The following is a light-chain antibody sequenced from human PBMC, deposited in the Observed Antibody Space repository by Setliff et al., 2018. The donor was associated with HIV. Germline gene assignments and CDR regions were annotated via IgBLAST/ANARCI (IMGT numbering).Light chain of an antibody. CDR3: SSYTSSSTRV. V-gene: IGLV2-14*01. CDR1: DSDVGGYNY. CDR2: EVS. J-gene: IGLJ1*01. Sequence: QSALTQPASVSGSPGQSITISCTGADSDVGGYNYVSWYQHHPGKAPKLMIYEVSNRPSGVSNRFSGSKPGNTASLTISGLQTEDEGDYYCSSYTSSSTRVFGTGTKVTVL.